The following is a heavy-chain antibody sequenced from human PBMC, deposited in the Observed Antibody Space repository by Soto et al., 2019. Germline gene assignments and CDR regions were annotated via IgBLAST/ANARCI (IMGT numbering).Heavy chain of an antibody. CDR2: ISYDGSNK. CDR1: GFTFSSYA. Sequence: QVQLVESGGGVVQPGRSLRLSCAASGFTFSSYAMHWVRQAPGKGLEWVAVISYDGSNKYYADSVKGRFTISRDNSKNTLYLQRNSLRAEDTAVYYCAREPVRGYSYGYVAYWGQGTLVTVPS. CDR3: AREPVRGYSYGYVAY. J-gene: IGHJ4*02. D-gene: IGHD5-18*01. V-gene: IGHV3-30-3*01.